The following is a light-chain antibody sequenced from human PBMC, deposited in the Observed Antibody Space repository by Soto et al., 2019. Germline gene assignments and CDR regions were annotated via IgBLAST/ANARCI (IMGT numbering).Light chain of an antibody. CDR1: DIGSKS. Sequence: SYELTQSPSVSVAPGQTARITCGGNDIGSKSVHWYQQKPGQAPVLVIFYDTDRASGIPERFSGSNSGNTATLTVSRVEAGDEADYYCQVWDSSSDHDVVFGGGTQLTVL. V-gene: IGLV3-21*04. CDR2: YDT. CDR3: QVWDSSSDHDVV. J-gene: IGLJ2*01.